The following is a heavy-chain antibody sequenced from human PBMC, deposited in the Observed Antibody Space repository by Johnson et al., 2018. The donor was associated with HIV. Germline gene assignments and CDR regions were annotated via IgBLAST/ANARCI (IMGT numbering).Heavy chain of an antibody. D-gene: IGHD3-10*02. Sequence: QVQLVESGGGLVKPGGSLRLSCAASGFTFSDYYMSWIRQAPGKGLEWVSYISSNGSTISYADSVKGRFTISRDNAKNSLYLQLNSLRAEDTAVYYCARAHLLFPKNAFDIWGQGTMVTVSS. J-gene: IGHJ3*02. CDR3: ARAHLLFPKNAFDI. CDR1: GFTFSDYY. V-gene: IGHV3-11*04. CDR2: ISSNGSTI.